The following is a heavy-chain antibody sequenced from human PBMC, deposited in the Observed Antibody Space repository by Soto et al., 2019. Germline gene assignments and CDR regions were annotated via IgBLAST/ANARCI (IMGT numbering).Heavy chain of an antibody. D-gene: IGHD6-19*01. Sequence: GGSLRLSCAASGFTFSSYDMHWVRQATGKGLEWVSAIGTAGDTYYPGSVKGRFTISRENAKNSLYLQMNSLRAGDTAVYYCARAYSSGWPTYYYYYGMDVWGQGT. CDR1: GFTFSSYD. J-gene: IGHJ6*02. CDR2: IGTAGDT. CDR3: ARAYSSGWPTYYYYYGMDV. V-gene: IGHV3-13*04.